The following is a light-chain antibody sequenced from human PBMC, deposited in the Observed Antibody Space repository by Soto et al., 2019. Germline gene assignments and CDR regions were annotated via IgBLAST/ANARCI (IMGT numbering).Light chain of an antibody. J-gene: IGKJ5*01. Sequence: EVVLTQSPATLSVSPGEGATLSCRASQSVNILLAWYQQKPGQAPRLLIYRASTRATGVPARFSGSGSETESTLTISTLQSEDFAVYYCQQYNNWPITFGQGTRLEIK. V-gene: IGKV3-15*01. CDR3: QQYNNWPIT. CDR1: QSVNIL. CDR2: RAS.